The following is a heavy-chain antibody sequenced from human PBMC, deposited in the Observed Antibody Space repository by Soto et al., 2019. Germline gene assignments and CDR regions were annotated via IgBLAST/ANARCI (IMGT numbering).Heavy chain of an antibody. CDR3: ARLYSSGLLSDY. Sequence: PSETLSLTCAVSGYSISSGYYWGWIRQPPGKGLEWIGSIYHSGSTYYNPSLKSRVTISVDTSKNQFSLKLSSVTAADTAVYYCARLYSSGLLSDYWGQGTMVTVSS. CDR1: GYSISSGYY. J-gene: IGHJ4*02. D-gene: IGHD6-19*01. CDR2: IYHSGST. V-gene: IGHV4-38-2*01.